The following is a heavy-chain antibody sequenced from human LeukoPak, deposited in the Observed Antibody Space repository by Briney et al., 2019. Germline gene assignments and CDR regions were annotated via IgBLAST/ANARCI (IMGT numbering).Heavy chain of an antibody. CDR1: GFTFSSYW. CDR2: INSDGSST. V-gene: IGHV3-74*01. Sequence: GGSLRLSCAASGFTFSSYWMHRVRQAPGKGLVWVSRINSDGSSTSYADSVKGRFTISRDNAKNTLYLQMNSLRAEDTAVYYCARDIGYGGKHSVDYWGQGTLVTVSS. CDR3: ARDIGYGGKHSVDY. D-gene: IGHD4-23*01. J-gene: IGHJ4*02.